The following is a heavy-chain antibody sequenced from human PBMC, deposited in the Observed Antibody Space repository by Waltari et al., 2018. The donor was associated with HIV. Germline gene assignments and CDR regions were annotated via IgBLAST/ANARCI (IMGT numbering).Heavy chain of an antibody. CDR2: IYHSGST. CDR1: GGSIRSSNW. D-gene: IGHD6-13*01. V-gene: IGHV4-4*02. Sequence: QVQLQESGPGLVKPSGTLSLTCAVSGGSIRSSNWWSWVSSTPGKGRAWIGEIYHSGSTNYNPSLKSRVTISVDKSKNQFSLKLSSVTAADTAVYYCARGRAAAGMISYYYMDVWGKGTTVTVSS. J-gene: IGHJ6*03. CDR3: ARGRAAAGMISYYYMDV.